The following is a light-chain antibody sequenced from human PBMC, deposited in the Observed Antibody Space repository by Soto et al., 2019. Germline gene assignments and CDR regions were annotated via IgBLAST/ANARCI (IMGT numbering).Light chain of an antibody. J-gene: IGKJ1*01. CDR3: MQVTHFPWT. Sequence: EIVMTQTPLSSPVTLGQPASISCRSSQFLVHSDGDTYLNWLHQRPDQPPRVLIYKVSNRLSGVPDRFSGSGAGTDFTLKISRVEAEDLGVYYCMQVTHFPWTFGQGTKVEI. V-gene: IGKV2-24*01. CDR1: QFLVHSDGDTY. CDR2: KVS.